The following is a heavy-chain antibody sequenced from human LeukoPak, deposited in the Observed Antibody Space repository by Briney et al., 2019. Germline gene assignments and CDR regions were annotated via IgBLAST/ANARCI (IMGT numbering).Heavy chain of an antibody. CDR2: IYYSGST. Sequence: SETLSLTCTVSGGSISSSSYYWGWIRQPPGKGLEWIGSIYYSGSTYYNPSLNIRVTISVDTFKNQFSLNLRSVTAADTAVYYCAREILYDSTGYYLWGQGTLVTVSS. D-gene: IGHD3-22*01. J-gene: IGHJ4*02. V-gene: IGHV4-39*07. CDR1: GGSISSSSYY. CDR3: AREILYDSTGYYL.